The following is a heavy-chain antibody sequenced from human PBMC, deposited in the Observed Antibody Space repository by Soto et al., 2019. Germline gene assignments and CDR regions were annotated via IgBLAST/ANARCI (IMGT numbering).Heavy chain of an antibody. CDR2: ISGSGGST. D-gene: IGHD3-3*01. J-gene: IGHJ4*02. CDR1: VVTLSIYA. V-gene: IGHV3-23*01. CDR3: ARDWHDFWSGYYSYFDY. Sequence: WGSLRLCCGASVVTLSIYAMSWVRQAPVKGLEWVSAISGSGGSTYYADSVKGRFTISRDNSKNTLYLQMNSLRAEDTAVYYCARDWHDFWSGYYSYFDYWGQGTLVTVSS.